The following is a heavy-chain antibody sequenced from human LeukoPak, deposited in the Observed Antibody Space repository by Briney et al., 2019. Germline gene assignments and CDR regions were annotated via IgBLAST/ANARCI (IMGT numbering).Heavy chain of an antibody. V-gene: IGHV3-21*01. Sequence: GGSLRLSCAASGFTFSSYAMSWVRQAPGKGLEWLSSITSSSDYIYHADSVKGRFTISRDNAKNSLYLQMNSLRAEDTAVYYCAREASGSYSFDYWGQGTLVTVSS. CDR3: AREASGSYSFDY. D-gene: IGHD3-10*01. CDR1: GFTFSSYA. J-gene: IGHJ4*02. CDR2: ITSSSDYI.